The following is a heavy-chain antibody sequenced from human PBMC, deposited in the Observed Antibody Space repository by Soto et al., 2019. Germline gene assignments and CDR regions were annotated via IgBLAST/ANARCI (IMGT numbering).Heavy chain of an antibody. D-gene: IGHD3-22*01. CDR3: ARVLYDSSGYYYYYYGMDV. Sequence: PGGSLRLSCAASGFTFSSYSMNWVRQAPGKGLEWVSYISSSSSTIYYADSVKGRFTISRDNAKNSLYLQMNSLRAEDTAVYYCARVLYDSSGYYYYYYGMDVWGQGTTVTV. V-gene: IGHV3-48*01. J-gene: IGHJ6*02. CDR1: GFTFSSYS. CDR2: ISSSSSTI.